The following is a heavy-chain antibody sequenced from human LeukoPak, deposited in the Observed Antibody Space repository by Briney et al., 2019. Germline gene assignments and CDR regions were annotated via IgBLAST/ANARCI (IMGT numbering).Heavy chain of an antibody. CDR2: INPSGGST. V-gene: IGHV1-46*01. CDR1: GYTFTSYY. Sequence: ASVKVSCKASGYTFTSYYMHWVRQAPGQGLEWMGIINPSGGSTSYAQKFQGRVTMTEDTSTDTAYMELSSLRSEDTAVYYCATGPPLLYSSSWYNFDYWGQGTLVTVSS. D-gene: IGHD6-13*01. CDR3: ATGPPLLYSSSWYNFDY. J-gene: IGHJ4*02.